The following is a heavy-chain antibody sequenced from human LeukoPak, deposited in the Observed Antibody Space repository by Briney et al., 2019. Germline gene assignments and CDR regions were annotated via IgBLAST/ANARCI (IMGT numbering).Heavy chain of an antibody. J-gene: IGHJ3*02. V-gene: IGHV3-21*01. CDR1: GFTFSSYN. D-gene: IGHD2-15*01. CDR3: VRGRYCSGGSCSTGDVFDI. Sequence: GGSLRLSREASGFTFSSYNMNWVRQAPGKRLEWVSSITSSSSYVFYADSVKGRFTISRDNAKNSLYLQMNSLRAEDTAVYYCVRGRYCSGGSCSTGDVFDIWGQGTMVTVSS. CDR2: ITSSSSYV.